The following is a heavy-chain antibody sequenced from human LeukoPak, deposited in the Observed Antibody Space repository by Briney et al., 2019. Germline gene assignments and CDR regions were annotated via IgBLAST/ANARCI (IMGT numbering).Heavy chain of an antibody. J-gene: IGHJ6*04. D-gene: IGHD3-10*02. CDR3: AELGITMIGGV. V-gene: IGHV3-21*01. Sequence: GSLRLSCAASGFSFSSYTMSWVRQAPGKGLEWVSSISISSSSIYYADSVKGRFTISRDNAKNSLYLQMNSLRAEDTAVYYCAELGITMIGGVWGKGTTVTISS. CDR2: ISISSSSI. CDR1: GFSFSSYT.